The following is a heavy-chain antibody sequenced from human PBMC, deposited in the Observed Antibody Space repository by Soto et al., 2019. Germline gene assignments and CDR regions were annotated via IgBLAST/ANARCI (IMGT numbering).Heavy chain of an antibody. CDR1: GFTFSTYA. V-gene: IGHV3-33*03. J-gene: IGHJ4*02. Sequence: QVQMVESGGGVVQPGSSLRLSCAASGFTFSTYAIHWVRQAPGKGLEWVAVVWYDGDNKYYVDSVKGRFTISRDNSKNKIYLQMNSLRAEDTAVDYCATGEQLVRNGGYWGEGTLVTVSS. D-gene: IGHD6-6*01. CDR2: VWYDGDNK. CDR3: ATGEQLVRNGGY.